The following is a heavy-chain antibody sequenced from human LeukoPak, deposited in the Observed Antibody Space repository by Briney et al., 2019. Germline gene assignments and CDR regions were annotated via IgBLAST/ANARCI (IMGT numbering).Heavy chain of an antibody. CDR2: IKPDGSET. V-gene: IGHV3-7*01. J-gene: IGHJ4*02. CDR3: ARDGGFRTVDY. Sequence: QPGGSLRLSCAASGFTFSTYWMSWVRQAPGKGLEWVANIKPDGSETYFVDSVKGRFTVSKNNAKNSLYLQMNSLRAEDTAVYYCARDGGFRTVDYWGQGTLVNVSS. CDR1: GFTFSTYW. D-gene: IGHD1-1*01.